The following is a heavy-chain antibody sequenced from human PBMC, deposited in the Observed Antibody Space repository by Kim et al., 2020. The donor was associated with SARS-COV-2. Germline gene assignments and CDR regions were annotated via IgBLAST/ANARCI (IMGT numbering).Heavy chain of an antibody. CDR3: ARGRDGYNFNDY. Sequence: KYYADSVKGRFTISRDNSKNTLYLQMNSLRAEDTAVYYCARGRDGYNFNDYWGQGTLVTVSS. J-gene: IGHJ4*02. V-gene: IGHV3-30*01. CDR2: K. D-gene: IGHD5-12*01.